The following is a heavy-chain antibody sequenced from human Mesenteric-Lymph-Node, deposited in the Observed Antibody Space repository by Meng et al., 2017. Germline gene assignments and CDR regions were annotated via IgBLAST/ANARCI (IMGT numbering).Heavy chain of an antibody. CDR1: GGTFSTYG. CDR2: IIPVFGTA. J-gene: IGHJ4*02. D-gene: IGHD3-22*01. V-gene: IGHV1-69*13. Sequence: SAKVFCKSSGGTFSTYGISWVRQAPGQGLEWMGGIIPVFGTANKAQKFQGRVTITADESTTTAYMELSSLRSDDTAVYYCARVTYDDDSGYYGTDFWGQGTLVTVSS. CDR3: ARVTYDDDSGYYGTDF.